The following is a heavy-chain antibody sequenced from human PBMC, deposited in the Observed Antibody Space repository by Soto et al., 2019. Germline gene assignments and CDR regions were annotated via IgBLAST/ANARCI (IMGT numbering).Heavy chain of an antibody. CDR3: ARELSNIVVVPAARDYYGMDV. J-gene: IGHJ6*02. CDR2: IDPSDSYT. CDR1: VDSFTSYW. D-gene: IGHD2-2*01. V-gene: IGHV5-10-1*01. Sequence: GESLKISRKGSVDSFTSYWTSRGRQMPGEGLGWVGRIDPSDSYTNYSPSFQGHVAISADKSISTAYMQWSSLKASDTAMYYCARELSNIVVVPAARDYYGMDVWGQGTTVTVSS.